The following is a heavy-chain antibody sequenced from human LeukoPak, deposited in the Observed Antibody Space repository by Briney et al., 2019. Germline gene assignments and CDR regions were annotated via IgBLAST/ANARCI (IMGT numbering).Heavy chain of an antibody. D-gene: IGHD6-19*01. Sequence: PSETLSLTCTVSGYSISSGYYWGWIRQPPGKGLEWIGSIYHSGSTYYNPSLKSRVTISVDTSKNQFSLKLSSVTAADTAVYDCARVSSSGWYDLLGYYYYMDVWGKGTTVTVSS. J-gene: IGHJ6*03. CDR2: IYHSGST. V-gene: IGHV4-38-2*02. CDR3: ARVSSSGWYDLLGYYYYMDV. CDR1: GYSISSGYY.